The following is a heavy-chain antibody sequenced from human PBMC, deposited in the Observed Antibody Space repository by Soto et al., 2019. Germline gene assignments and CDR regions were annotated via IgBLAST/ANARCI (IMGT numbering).Heavy chain of an antibody. Sequence: LGGSLRLSCAASGFTFSSYAMSWVRQAPGKGLEWVSAISGSGGSTYRADTVKGRFTISRDNSKNKLYLQMNSLRAEDTAVYYCAKGHYYDSSGYYYDDAFDIWGQGTMVTVSS. J-gene: IGHJ3*02. D-gene: IGHD3-22*01. V-gene: IGHV3-23*01. CDR3: AKGHYYDSSGYYYDDAFDI. CDR1: GFTFSSYA. CDR2: ISGSGGST.